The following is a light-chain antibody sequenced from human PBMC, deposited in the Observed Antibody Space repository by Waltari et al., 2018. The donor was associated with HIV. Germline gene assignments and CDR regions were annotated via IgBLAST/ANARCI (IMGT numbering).Light chain of an antibody. Sequence: HSALTQPPSASGSPGQSVTISSPETSGDVVNSNYFSWYQQHPGKAPKLIMFDVNERPAGVPDRFFGSKSGNTASLTVSGLQADDEADYFCSAYGGSYNRLLFGGGTKLTVL. J-gene: IGLJ2*01. CDR1: SGDVVNSNY. CDR3: SAYGGSYNRLL. V-gene: IGLV2-8*01. CDR2: DVN.